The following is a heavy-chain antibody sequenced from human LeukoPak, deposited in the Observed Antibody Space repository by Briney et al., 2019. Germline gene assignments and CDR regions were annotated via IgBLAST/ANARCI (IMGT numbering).Heavy chain of an antibody. J-gene: IGHJ4*02. CDR1: GFTFSSYW. CDR3: ARARYFDWDDFDY. CDR2: IKQDGSEK. D-gene: IGHD3-9*01. Sequence: GGSLRLSCAASGFTFSSYWMSWVRQAPRKGLEWVANIKQDGSEKYYVHSVRGRFTISRDNAKNSLYLQMNSLRAEDTAVYYCARARYFDWDDFDYWGQGTLVTVSS. V-gene: IGHV3-7*01.